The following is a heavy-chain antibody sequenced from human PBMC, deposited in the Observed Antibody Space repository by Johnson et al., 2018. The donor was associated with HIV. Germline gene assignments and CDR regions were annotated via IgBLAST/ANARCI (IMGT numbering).Heavy chain of an antibody. Sequence: QVQLVESGGGVVQHGRSLRLSCAASGFTFSSYAMHWVRQAPGKGLEWVAVISYDGSNKYYADSVKGRFTISRDNSKNTLYLQTNSLRGEDTAVYYCARDREYGLAWGWALDIWGQGTMVTVSS. J-gene: IGHJ3*02. CDR1: GFTFSSYA. CDR2: ISYDGSNK. V-gene: IGHV3-30*04. D-gene: IGHD6-19*01. CDR3: ARDREYGLAWGWALDI.